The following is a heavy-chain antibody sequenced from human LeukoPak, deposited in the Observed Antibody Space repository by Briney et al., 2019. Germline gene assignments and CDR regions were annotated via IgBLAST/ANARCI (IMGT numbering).Heavy chain of an antibody. CDR2: ISSGSGTI. CDR3: ARARGGYSYGYAFDY. CDR1: GFTFSSYS. J-gene: IGHJ4*02. D-gene: IGHD5-18*01. Sequence: GGSLRLSCAASGFTFSSYSMNWVRQAPGKGLEWVSYISSGSGTIYYADSVKGRFTISRDNAKNSLYLQMNSLRAEDTAVYYCARARGGYSYGYAFDYWGQGTLVTVSS. V-gene: IGHV3-48*01.